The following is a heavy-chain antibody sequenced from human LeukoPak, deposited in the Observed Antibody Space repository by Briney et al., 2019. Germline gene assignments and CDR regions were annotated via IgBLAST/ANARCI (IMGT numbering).Heavy chain of an antibody. CDR2: INWNGGST. CDR3: ARAAEYYDSSGYYYVYYFDY. CDR1: GFTFDDYG. D-gene: IGHD3-22*01. Sequence: GGSLRLSCAASGFTFDDYGMSWVRQAPGKGLEWVSGINWNGGSTGYADSVKGRFTISRDNAENSLYLQMNSLRAEDTALYYCARAAEYYDSSGYYYVYYFDYWGQGTLVTVSS. J-gene: IGHJ4*02. V-gene: IGHV3-20*04.